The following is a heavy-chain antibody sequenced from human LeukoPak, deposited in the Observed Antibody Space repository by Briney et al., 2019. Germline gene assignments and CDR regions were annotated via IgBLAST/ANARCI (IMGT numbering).Heavy chain of an antibody. V-gene: IGHV3-23*01. CDR2: ISGSGTNT. CDR1: GFTVSSNY. CDR3: AKARGIRYYYGTDV. J-gene: IGHJ6*02. Sequence: GGSLRLSCAASGFTVSSNYMSWVRQAPGKGLEWVSGISGSGTNTYYADSVKGRFTISRDNSKNTLYLQMNSLRAEDTAVYYCAKARGIRYYYGTDVWGQGTTVTVSS. D-gene: IGHD1-26*01.